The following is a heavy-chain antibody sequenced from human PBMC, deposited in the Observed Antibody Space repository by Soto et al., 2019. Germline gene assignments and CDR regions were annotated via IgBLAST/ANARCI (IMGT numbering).Heavy chain of an antibody. CDR3: AHKDSSGWNWFDP. V-gene: IGHV2-5*02. D-gene: IGHD6-19*01. CDR2: IYWDDDK. Sequence: KPVESGTLIYTGAGCSLSTKRVGVGWIRQPPGKALEWLALIYWDDDKRYSPSLKSRLTITKDTSKNQVVLTMTNMDPVDTATYYCAHKDSSGWNWFDPWGQGTLVTVSS. CDR1: GCSLSTKRVG. J-gene: IGHJ5*02.